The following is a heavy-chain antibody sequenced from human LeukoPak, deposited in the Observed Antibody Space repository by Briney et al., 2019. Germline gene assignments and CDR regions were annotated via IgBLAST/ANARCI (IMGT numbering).Heavy chain of an antibody. CDR2: IYLYGTT. D-gene: IGHD3-10*01. V-gene: IGHV4-4*02. CDR3: ARQVYAHGSGSYYIDY. CDR1: IGSISSSKW. J-gene: IGHJ4*02. Sequence: SETLSLTCSVSIGSISSSKWWSWVRQSPVKGLEWIGEIYLYGTTNYNPSFTSRVTISVDTSKNQFSLKLSSVTAADTAVYYCARQVYAHGSGSYYIDYWGQGTLVTVSS.